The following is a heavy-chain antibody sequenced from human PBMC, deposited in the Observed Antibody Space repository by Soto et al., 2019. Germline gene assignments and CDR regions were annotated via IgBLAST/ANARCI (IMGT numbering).Heavy chain of an antibody. Sequence: GSLRLSCAASGFTFSSYAMSWVRQAPGKGLEWVSAISGSGGSTYYADSVKGRFTISRDNSKNTLYLQMNSLRAEDTAVYYCAKDGGSSWFPNYFDYWGQGTLVTVSS. D-gene: IGHD6-13*01. CDR1: GFTFSSYA. CDR3: AKDGGSSWFPNYFDY. V-gene: IGHV3-23*01. CDR2: ISGSGGST. J-gene: IGHJ4*02.